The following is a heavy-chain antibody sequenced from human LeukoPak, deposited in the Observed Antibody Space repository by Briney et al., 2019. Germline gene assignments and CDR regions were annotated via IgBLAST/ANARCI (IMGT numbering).Heavy chain of an antibody. CDR3: ARGGYYMDV. CDR1: GGSFSGYY. Sequence: SETLSLTCAVYGGSFSGYYWSWMRQPPGKGLEWIGEINHSGSTNYNPSLKSRVTISVDTSKNQFSLKLSPVTAADTAVYYCARGGYYMDVWGKGTTVTVSS. CDR2: INHSGST. V-gene: IGHV4-34*01. J-gene: IGHJ6*03.